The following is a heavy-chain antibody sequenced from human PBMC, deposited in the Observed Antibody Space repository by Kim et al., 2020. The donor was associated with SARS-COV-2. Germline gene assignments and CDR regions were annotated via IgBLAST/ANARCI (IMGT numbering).Heavy chain of an antibody. J-gene: IGHJ4*02. CDR2: IYYSGST. D-gene: IGHD6-13*01. CDR1: GGSISSSSYY. V-gene: IGHV4-39*01. Sequence: SETLSLTCTVSGGSISSSSYYWGWIRQPPGKGLEWIGSIYYSGSTYYNPSLKSRVTISVDTSKNQFSLKLSSVTAADTAVYYCARPPKQQLFPYYWGQGTLVTVSS. CDR3: ARPPKQQLFPYY.